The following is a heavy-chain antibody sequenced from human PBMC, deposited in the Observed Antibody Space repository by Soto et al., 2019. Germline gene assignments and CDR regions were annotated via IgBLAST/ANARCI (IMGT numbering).Heavy chain of an antibody. CDR1: GGSVSSGSYY. CDR2: IYYSGST. Sequence: SETLSLTCTVSGGSVSSGSYYWSWIRQPPGKGLEWIGYIYYSGSTNYNPSLKSRVTISVDTSKNQLSLKLSSVTAADTAVYYCARGGRYYRRFDPRGQGNMVSVSS. V-gene: IGHV4-61*01. CDR3: ARGGRYYRRFDP. J-gene: IGHJ5*02. D-gene: IGHD1-26*01.